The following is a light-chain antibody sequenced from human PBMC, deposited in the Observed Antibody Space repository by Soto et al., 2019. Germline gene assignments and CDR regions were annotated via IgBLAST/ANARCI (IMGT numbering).Light chain of an antibody. J-gene: IGLJ1*01. CDR2: EVT. V-gene: IGLV2-8*01. CDR1: SSDVGAYNY. Sequence: QSALTQPPSAYGSPEQSVTISCNGTSSDVGAYNYVSWYQQHPGKSPKTMIYEVTKRPSGVPDRFSGSKSGNTASLTVSGLQAEDESDYYCSSYGDGNNFVSGTGTKVTVL. CDR3: SSYGDGNNFV.